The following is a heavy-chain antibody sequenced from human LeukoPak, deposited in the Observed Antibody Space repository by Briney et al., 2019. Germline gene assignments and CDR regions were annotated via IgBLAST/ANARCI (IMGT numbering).Heavy chain of an antibody. J-gene: IGHJ6*02. Sequence: GGSLRLSCAASGFTFSIYDMHWVRQAPGKGLEWVAFIRYDGSNKYYADSVKGRFTISRDNSKNALYLQMNSLRAEDTAVYYCARGLDDSSGYGYYGMDVWGQGTTVTVSS. D-gene: IGHD3-22*01. CDR2: IRYDGSNK. CDR3: ARGLDDSSGYGYYGMDV. CDR1: GFTFSIYD. V-gene: IGHV3-30*02.